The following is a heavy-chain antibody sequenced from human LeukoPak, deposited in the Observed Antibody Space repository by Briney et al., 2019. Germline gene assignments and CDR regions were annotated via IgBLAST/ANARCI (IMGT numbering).Heavy chain of an antibody. V-gene: IGHV4-4*02. J-gene: IGHJ6*03. CDR2: IYHSGST. D-gene: IGHD3-3*01. Sequence: SGTLSLTCDVSGDSISSSNWWNWVRQPPGKGLEWIGGIYHSGSTNYNPSLKSRVTMSVDKSKNQFSLKLSSVTAADTAVYYCARDQKDYDFWSGYSYYMDVWGKGTTVTVSS. CDR1: GDSISSSNW. CDR3: ARDQKDYDFWSGYSYYMDV.